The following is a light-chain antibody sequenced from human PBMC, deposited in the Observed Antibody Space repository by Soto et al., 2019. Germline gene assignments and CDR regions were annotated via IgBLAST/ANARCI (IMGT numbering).Light chain of an antibody. V-gene: IGLV2-14*01. CDR2: EVN. J-gene: IGLJ2*01. CDR1: SSDVGGYNY. Sequence: QSALTLPRSVSGSPGQSVTISCTGTSSDVGGYNYVSWYQQHPGKAPKLMIYEVNNRPSGVSSRFSGSKSGNTASLTISGLQADDEAAYYCSSYTSTDTHVLFGGGTKLTVL. CDR3: SSYTSTDTHVL.